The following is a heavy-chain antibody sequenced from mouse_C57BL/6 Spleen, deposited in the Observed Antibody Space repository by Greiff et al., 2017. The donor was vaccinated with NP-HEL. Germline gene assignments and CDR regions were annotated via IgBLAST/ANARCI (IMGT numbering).Heavy chain of an antibody. CDR3: ARKDY. J-gene: IGHJ4*01. V-gene: IGHV3-6*01. CDR1: GYSITSGYY. CDR2: ISYDGSN. Sequence: EVQLQESGPGLVKPSQSLSLTCSVTGYSITSGYYWTWIRQFPANTLAWMGYISYDGSNNYNPSLKNRISITRDTSKNQFFLKLNSVTTEDTATYYCARKDYWGQGTSVTVSS.